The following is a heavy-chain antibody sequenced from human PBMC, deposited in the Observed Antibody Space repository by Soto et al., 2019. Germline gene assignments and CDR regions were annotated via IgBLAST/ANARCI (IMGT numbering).Heavy chain of an antibody. CDR1: GFTFSSYS. J-gene: IGHJ4*02. D-gene: IGHD6-19*01. CDR2: ISSSSSYI. Sequence: EVQLVESGGGLVKPGGSLRLSCAASGFTFSSYSMNWVRQAPGKGLELVSSISSSSSYIYYADSVKGRFTISRDNAKNSRYLQMNSLRAEDTAVYYCARDTNPAVAGTFDYWGQGTLVTVSS. CDR3: ARDTNPAVAGTFDY. V-gene: IGHV3-21*01.